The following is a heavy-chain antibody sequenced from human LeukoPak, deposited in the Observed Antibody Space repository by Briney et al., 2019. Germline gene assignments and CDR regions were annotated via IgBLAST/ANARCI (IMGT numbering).Heavy chain of an antibody. Sequence: GASVKVSCKASGFTFSTYGFSWVRQAPGQGLEWMGWISSSSGHTNYAQKFQDRVTMTTDRSTSTAYMELTRLRSDDTAVYYCGRGHPHFGELWNDYWGQGTPVTVSS. CDR1: GFTFSTYG. CDR2: ISSSSGHT. CDR3: GRGHPHFGELWNDY. D-gene: IGHD3-10*01. J-gene: IGHJ4*02. V-gene: IGHV1-18*01.